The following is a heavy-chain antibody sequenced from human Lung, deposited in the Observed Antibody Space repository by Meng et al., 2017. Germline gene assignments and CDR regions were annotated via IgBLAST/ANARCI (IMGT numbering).Heavy chain of an antibody. D-gene: IGHD4-11*01. Sequence: QVPLQQWGAGLLKPSGTLSLTCVGSGGSFSDYYWSGIRQPPGKGLEWIGEINHSGSTNYNPSLESRATISVDTSQNNLSLKLSSVTAADSAVYYCARGPTTMAHDFDYWGQGTLVTVSS. J-gene: IGHJ4*02. CDR2: INHSGST. CDR3: ARGPTTMAHDFDY. V-gene: IGHV4-34*01. CDR1: GGSFSDYY.